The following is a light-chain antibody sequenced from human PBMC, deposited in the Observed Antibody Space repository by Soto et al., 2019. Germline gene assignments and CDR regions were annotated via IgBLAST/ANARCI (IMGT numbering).Light chain of an antibody. CDR2: DAS. CDR3: QQRSKWPLT. V-gene: IGKV3-11*01. Sequence: EIVLTQSPATLSLSPGERATLSFRASQSVSSYLAWYQQKPGQAPRLLIYDASNRAPGIPARFSGSGSGTDFTLTISSLEPEEFAVYYCQQRSKWPLTFGGGTKV. CDR1: QSVSSY. J-gene: IGKJ4*01.